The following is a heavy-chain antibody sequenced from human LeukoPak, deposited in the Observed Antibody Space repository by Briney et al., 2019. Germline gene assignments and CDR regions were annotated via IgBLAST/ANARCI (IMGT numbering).Heavy chain of an antibody. J-gene: IGHJ6*02. Sequence: GGSLRLSCSASGFTFSDYYMSWIRQAPGKGLEWVSYISSSCSTIYYADSVKGRFTISRDNAKNSLYLQMNSLRAEDTAVYYCARRGVLWFGELFYYGMDVWGQGTTVTVSS. CDR1: GFTFSDYY. V-gene: IGHV3-11*01. D-gene: IGHD3-10*01. CDR3: ARRGVLWFGELFYYGMDV. CDR2: ISSSCSTI.